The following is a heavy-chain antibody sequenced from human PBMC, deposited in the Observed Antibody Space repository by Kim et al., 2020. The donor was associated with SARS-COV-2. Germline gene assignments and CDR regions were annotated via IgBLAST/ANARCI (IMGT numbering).Heavy chain of an antibody. CDR2: TYHSGST. J-gene: IGHJ4*02. CDR3: TRGHGSGSYGGFDH. V-gene: IGHV4-4*02. CDR1: GDSISSSYW. D-gene: IGHD3-10*01. Sequence: SETLSLTCDVSGDSISSSYWWSWVRQPPGKGLEWIGETYHSGSTNYNPPLKSRVTISVDKSKNKFSLNLNSVTAADTAVHYCTRGHGSGSYGGFDHWGQGTLVTVSS.